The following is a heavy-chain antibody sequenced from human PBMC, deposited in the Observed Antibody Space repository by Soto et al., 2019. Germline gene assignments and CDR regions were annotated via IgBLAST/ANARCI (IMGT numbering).Heavy chain of an antibody. Sequence: SETLSLTCTVSGVSISSYYWSWIRQPPGKGLEWIGYIYYSGSTNYNPSLKSRVTISVDTSKNQFSLKLSSVTAADAAVYYCARSDGRYWGQGTLVTVSS. CDR2: IYYSGST. CDR3: ARSDGRY. J-gene: IGHJ4*02. V-gene: IGHV4-59*01. CDR1: GVSISSYY.